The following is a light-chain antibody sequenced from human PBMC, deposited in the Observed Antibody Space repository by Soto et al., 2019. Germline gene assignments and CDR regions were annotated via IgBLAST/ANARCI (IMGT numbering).Light chain of an antibody. CDR2: KAI. CDR1: QSSSTW. J-gene: IGKJ2*01. CDR3: QRYNDFQYI. V-gene: IGKV1-5*03. Sequence: DIQMTQSPSTLSASVGDRVTITCRASQSSSTWLAWYQQKPGKAPKLLIYKAINLQSGVPSRFSGSGSGTEFSLTISSLHPDDFATYYCQRYNDFQYIFGQGTKLEMK.